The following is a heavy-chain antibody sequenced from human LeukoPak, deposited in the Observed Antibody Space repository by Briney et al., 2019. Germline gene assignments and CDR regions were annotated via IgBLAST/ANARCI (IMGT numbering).Heavy chain of an antibody. CDR2: IYYRGNT. V-gene: IGHV4-59*02. CDR3: ARAGNNWSFDY. Sequence: SETLSLTCTVSGDSVSIYYWSWIRQPPGKGLEWIGYIYYRGNTNYNPSLKSRVTMAVDTSKNQFSLKVSSVTAADTAVYYCARAGNNWSFDYWGQGTLVTVSS. J-gene: IGHJ4*02. CDR1: GDSVSIYY. D-gene: IGHD1-1*01.